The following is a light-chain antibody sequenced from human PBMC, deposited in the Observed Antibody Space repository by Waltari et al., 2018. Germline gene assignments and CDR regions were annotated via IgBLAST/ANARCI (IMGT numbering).Light chain of an antibody. CDR1: SGSIASNY. J-gene: IGLJ3*02. V-gene: IGLV6-57*01. Sequence: NFMLTQPPSVSASPGKTVTISCTRSSGSIASNYVQWYQQRPGSSPTTVIYEDNQRPSGVPDRFSGSIDSSSNSASLTISGLKTEDEADYYCQSYDSSNPWVFGGGTKLTVL. CDR3: QSYDSSNPWV. CDR2: EDN.